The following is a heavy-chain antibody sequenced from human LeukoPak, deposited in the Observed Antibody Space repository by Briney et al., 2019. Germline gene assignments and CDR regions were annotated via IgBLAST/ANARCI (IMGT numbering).Heavy chain of an antibody. V-gene: IGHV1-18*01. D-gene: IGHD3-22*01. CDR2: ISAYNGNT. CDR1: GYTFTSYG. CDR3: ARVVIALGAFDI. Sequence: ASVKVSCKASGYTFTSYGISWVRQAPGQGLEWMGWISAYNGNTNYAQKLQGRVTMTTGTPTSTAYMELRSLRSDDTAVYYCARVVIALGAFDIWGQGTMVTVSS. J-gene: IGHJ3*02.